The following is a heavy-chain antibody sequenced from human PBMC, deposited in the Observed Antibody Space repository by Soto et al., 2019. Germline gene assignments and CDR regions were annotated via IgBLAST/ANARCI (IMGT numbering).Heavy chain of an antibody. D-gene: IGHD4-4*01. CDR2: ISSDGKNT. CDR3: ARDQTVLWFDP. J-gene: IGHJ5*02. CDR1: RFTFRSYA. V-gene: IGHV3-30*04. Sequence: VQLVESGGGVVQPGRSLRLSCAASRFTFRSYAMHWVRQAPGKGLEWVAVISSDGKNTHYADSVRGRFTISRDDPNNTLYVQMDSLRAEDTAVYYCARDQTVLWFDPWGQGTLVTVSS.